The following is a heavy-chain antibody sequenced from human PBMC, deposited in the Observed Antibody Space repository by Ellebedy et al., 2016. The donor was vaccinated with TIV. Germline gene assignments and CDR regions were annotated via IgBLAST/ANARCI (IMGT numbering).Heavy chain of an antibody. CDR3: AREWGFGDQNFDL. D-gene: IGHD3-10*01. Sequence: SETLSLXXTVSGGSISSYYWSWIRQPPGKGLEWIGYIYYSGSTNYNPSLKSRVTISVDTSKNQFSLKLSSVTAADTAVYYCAREWGFGDQNFDLWGRGTLVTVSS. J-gene: IGHJ2*01. CDR2: IYYSGST. V-gene: IGHV4-59*01. CDR1: GGSISSYY.